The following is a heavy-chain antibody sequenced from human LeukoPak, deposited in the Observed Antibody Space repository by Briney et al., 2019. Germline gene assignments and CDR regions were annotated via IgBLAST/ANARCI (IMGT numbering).Heavy chain of an antibody. CDR1: DFTFSDYS. Sequence: PGGSLRLSCAASDFTFSDYSLNWVRQAPGKGLEWVSSISSSSSYMSYADSVKGRFTISRDKAKNSLYLQMNSLRAEDTAVYYCARDAYSSGWGAPIGWFDPWGQGTLVTVSS. J-gene: IGHJ5*02. CDR3: ARDAYSSGWGAPIGWFDP. V-gene: IGHV3-21*01. D-gene: IGHD6-19*01. CDR2: ISSSSSYM.